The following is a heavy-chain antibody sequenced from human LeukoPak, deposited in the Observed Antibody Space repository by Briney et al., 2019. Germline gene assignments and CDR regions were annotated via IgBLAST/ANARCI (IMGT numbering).Heavy chain of an antibody. D-gene: IGHD4-11*01. CDR2: IYYSGST. J-gene: IGHJ4*02. CDR1: GGSISSYY. CDR3: ARADTSLQSRYYFDY. Sequence: SETLSLTCTVSGGSISSYYWSWIRQPPGKGLEWIGYIYYSGSTNYNPSLKSRVTISVDTSKNQFSLKLSSVTAADTAVYYCARADTSLQSRYYFDYWGQGTLVTVSS. V-gene: IGHV4-59*12.